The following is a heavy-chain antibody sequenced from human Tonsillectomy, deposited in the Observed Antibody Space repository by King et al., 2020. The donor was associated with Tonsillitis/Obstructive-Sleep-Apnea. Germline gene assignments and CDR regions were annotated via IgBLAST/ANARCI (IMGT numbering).Heavy chain of an antibody. CDR1: GFIFSSFG. CDR2: ISSDGSNK. V-gene: IGHV3-30*18. D-gene: IGHD3-16*01. CDR3: AKAGGFTWGPFDY. J-gene: IGHJ4*02. Sequence: VQLVESGGGVVQPGRSLRLSCAASGFIFSSFGIHWVRQAPGKGLEWVSIISSDGSNKYYADAVKGRCTISRDNSKNTLYLQMNSLRVEDTAVYYCAKAGGFTWGPFDYWGQGTLVTVSS.